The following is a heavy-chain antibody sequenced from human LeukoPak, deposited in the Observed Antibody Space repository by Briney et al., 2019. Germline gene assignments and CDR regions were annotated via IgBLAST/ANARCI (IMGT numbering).Heavy chain of an antibody. D-gene: IGHD3-9*01. J-gene: IGHJ3*02. CDR1: GGSISTSNYY. V-gene: IGHV4-39*07. Sequence: NSSETLSLTCTVSGGSISTSNYYWGWIRQPPGKGLEWIGNIFYSGSTYYSPSLRSRVTISLDTSRNQFSLKLNSVTAADTAVYYCARGLVLRYFDWLSPDAFDIWGQGTMVTVSS. CDR2: IFYSGST. CDR3: ARGLVLRYFDWLSPDAFDI.